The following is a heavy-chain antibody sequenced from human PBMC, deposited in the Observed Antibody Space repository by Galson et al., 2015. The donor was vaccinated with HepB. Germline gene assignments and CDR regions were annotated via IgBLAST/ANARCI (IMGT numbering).Heavy chain of an antibody. V-gene: IGHV1-69*13. J-gene: IGHJ5*02. CDR1: GGTFSSYA. D-gene: IGHD6-19*01. CDR2: IIPIFGTA. CDR3: ARDRLPMPGIAVAGTFDP. Sequence: SVKVSCKASGGTFSSYAISWVRQAPGQGLEWMGGIIPIFGTANYAQKFQGRVTITADESTSTAYMELSSLRSEDTAVYYCARDRLPMPGIAVAGTFDPWGQGTLVTVSS.